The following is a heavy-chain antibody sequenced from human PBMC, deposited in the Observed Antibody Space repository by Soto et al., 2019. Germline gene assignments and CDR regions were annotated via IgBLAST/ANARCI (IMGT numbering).Heavy chain of an antibody. J-gene: IGHJ4*02. CDR3: ARGLLVRGIEVAAVDH. CDR2: LWYDGSNK. D-gene: IGHD3-10*01. V-gene: IGHV3-33*01. CDR1: GFTFSSYG. Sequence: GGSLRLSCAASGFTFSSYGMHWVRQAPGKGLEWVAALWYDGSNKYYAESLRGRFTISRDNSKNILYLQVNSLRAEDTAVYYCARGLLVRGIEVAAVDHWGQGTLVTVSS.